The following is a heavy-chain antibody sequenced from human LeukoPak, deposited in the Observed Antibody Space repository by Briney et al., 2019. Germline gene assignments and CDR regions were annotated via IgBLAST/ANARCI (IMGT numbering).Heavy chain of an antibody. Sequence: GGSLRLSCAASGFTFSSYSMNWARQAPGKGLEWASYISSSSSTIYYADSVKGRFTISRDNAKNSLYLQMNSLRAEDTAVYYCATFKASLGLDPWGQGTLVTVSS. J-gene: IGHJ5*02. CDR3: ATFKASLGLDP. CDR1: GFTFSSYS. V-gene: IGHV3-48*01. CDR2: ISSSSSTI.